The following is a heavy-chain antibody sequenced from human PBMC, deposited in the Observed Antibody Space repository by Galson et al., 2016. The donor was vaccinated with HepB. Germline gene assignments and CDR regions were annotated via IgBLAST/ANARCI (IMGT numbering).Heavy chain of an antibody. J-gene: IGHJ4*02. V-gene: IGHV3-23*01. Sequence: SLRLSCAASGFTFSTYAMTWVRQAPGKGLEWVSAISGSSGSIFYADFVKGRFTISRDNSKSTLYLKMDSLRGEDTAVYYCAKDLSNYFDYWGQGTLVTVSS. CDR3: AKDLSNYFDY. CDR2: ISGSSGSI. CDR1: GFTFSTYA.